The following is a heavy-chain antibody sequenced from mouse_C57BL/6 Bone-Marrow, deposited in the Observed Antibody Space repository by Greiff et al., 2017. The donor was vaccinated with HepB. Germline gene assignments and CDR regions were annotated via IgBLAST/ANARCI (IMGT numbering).Heavy chain of an antibody. J-gene: IGHJ2*01. D-gene: IGHD2-5*01. Sequence: QVQLQQSGPGLVAPSQSLSITCTVSGFSLTSYAISWVRQSPGKGLEWLGVIWTGGGTNYNSALKSRLSISKDNSKSQVFLKMNSLQTDDTARYYCAREDSNYERGCDYWGQGTTLTVSS. V-gene: IGHV2-9-1*01. CDR2: IWTGGGT. CDR1: GFSLTSYA. CDR3: AREDSNYERGCDY.